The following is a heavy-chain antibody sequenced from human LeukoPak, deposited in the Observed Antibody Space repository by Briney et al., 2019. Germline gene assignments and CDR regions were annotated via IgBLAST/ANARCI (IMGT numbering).Heavy chain of an antibody. V-gene: IGHV4-4*02. CDR2: IYHSGST. D-gene: IGHD6-13*01. Sequence: PSGTLSLTCAVSGGSISSSNWWSWVRQPPGKGLEWIGEIYHSGSTNYNPSLKSRVTISVDKSKNQFSLKLSSVTAADTAVYYCARARYSSSWDGYFDYWGQGTLVTVSS. CDR1: GGSISSSNW. J-gene: IGHJ4*02. CDR3: ARARYSSSWDGYFDY.